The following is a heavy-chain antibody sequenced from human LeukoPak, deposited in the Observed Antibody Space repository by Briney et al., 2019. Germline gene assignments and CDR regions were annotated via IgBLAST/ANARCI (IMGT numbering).Heavy chain of an antibody. J-gene: IGHJ4*02. CDR3: VRHHLGYCSSTSCSSCDFDY. Sequence: PSETLSLTCTVSGGSISTNGYYWGWIRQPPGKGLEWIGSIDYSGSTYYNASLKSRVTISVDTSKNHFSLKLSSVTAADTAVYYCVRHHLGYCSSTSCSSCDFDYWGQGALVTVSS. V-gene: IGHV4-39*01. CDR1: GGSISTNGYY. D-gene: IGHD2-2*01. CDR2: IDYSGST.